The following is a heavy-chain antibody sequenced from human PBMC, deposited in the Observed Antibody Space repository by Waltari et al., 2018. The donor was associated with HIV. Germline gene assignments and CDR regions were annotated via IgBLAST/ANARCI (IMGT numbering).Heavy chain of an antibody. J-gene: IGHJ4*02. CDR2: ISYDGSNK. CDR1: GFTFSRYA. CDR3: ARAYYYDSSGYGSLFDY. V-gene: IGHV3-30*04. Sequence: QVQLVASGGGVVQPGRSLRLSCAASGFTFSRYAMHWVRQAPGKGLEWVAVISYDGSNKYYADSVKGRFTISRDNSKNTLYLQMNSLRAEDTAVYYCARAYYYDSSGYGSLFDYWGQGTLVTVSS. D-gene: IGHD3-22*01.